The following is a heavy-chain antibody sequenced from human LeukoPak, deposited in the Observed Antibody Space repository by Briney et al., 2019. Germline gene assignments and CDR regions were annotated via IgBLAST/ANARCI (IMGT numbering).Heavy chain of an antibody. J-gene: IGHJ4*02. D-gene: IGHD6-13*01. CDR1: GGSISGYY. Sequence: SETLSLTCTVSGGSISGYYWSWIRQPPGKGLEWIGYIYYSGATNYNPSLNSRVTISVDTSKNQFSLKLTSVTAADTAVYYCASSLAAAGPYYFDSWGQGTLVTVSS. V-gene: IGHV4-59*01. CDR2: IYYSGAT. CDR3: ASSLAAAGPYYFDS.